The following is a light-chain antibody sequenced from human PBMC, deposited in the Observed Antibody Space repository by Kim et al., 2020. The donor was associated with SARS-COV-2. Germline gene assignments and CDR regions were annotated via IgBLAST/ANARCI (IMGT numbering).Light chain of an antibody. Sequence: ASVGDRVTITCRASQSISNFLNWYQQKPGKAPTLLIYGASTLQSGVPSRFSASGSGTDFTLTVSSLQPEDFATYYCQQSYSTPRTFGLGTKVEIK. CDR1: QSISNF. J-gene: IGKJ1*01. V-gene: IGKV1-39*01. CDR2: GAS. CDR3: QQSYSTPRT.